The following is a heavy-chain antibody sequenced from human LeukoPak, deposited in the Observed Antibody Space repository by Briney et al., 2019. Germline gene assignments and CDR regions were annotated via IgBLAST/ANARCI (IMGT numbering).Heavy chain of an antibody. CDR2: IYTSGST. Sequence: TSETLSLTCTASGGSISSGSYYWSWIRQPAGKGLEWIGRIYTSGSTNYNPSLKSRVTISVDTSKTQFSLKLSSVTAADTAVYYCARATYYYDSSGYLHYFDYWGQGTLVTVSS. D-gene: IGHD3-22*01. CDR1: GGSISSGSYY. V-gene: IGHV4-61*02. CDR3: ARATYYYDSSGYLHYFDY. J-gene: IGHJ4*02.